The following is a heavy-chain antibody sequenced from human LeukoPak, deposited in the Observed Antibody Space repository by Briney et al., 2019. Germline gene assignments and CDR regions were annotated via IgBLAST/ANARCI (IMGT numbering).Heavy chain of an antibody. CDR1: GGSLSSGDYC. Sequence: SETLSLTCTVSGGSLSSGDYCWSWIHQPPGKGLEWIGYIDYSGSTYYNPSLKSRVTISVDTSKNQFSLKLSSVTAADTAVYYCARVADYGGNPIDYWGQGTLVTVSS. CDR3: ARVADYGGNPIDY. D-gene: IGHD4-23*01. CDR2: IDYSGST. J-gene: IGHJ4*02. V-gene: IGHV4-30-4*01.